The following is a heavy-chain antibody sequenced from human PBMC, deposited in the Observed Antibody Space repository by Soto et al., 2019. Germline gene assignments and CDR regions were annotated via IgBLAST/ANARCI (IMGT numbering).Heavy chain of an antibody. D-gene: IGHD6-13*01. CDR1: GGSISSGDYY. CDR3: ARERPDGSRLDP. V-gene: IGHV4-30-4*01. Sequence: QVQLQESGPGLVKPSQTLSLTCTVSGGSISSGDYYWSWIRQPPGKGLEWIGYIYYSGSTYYNPSLKSRVTIAVDTSKNQYSLKLSSVTAAEKAVYYCARERPDGSRLDPWGQGTLVTVSS. J-gene: IGHJ5*02. CDR2: IYYSGST.